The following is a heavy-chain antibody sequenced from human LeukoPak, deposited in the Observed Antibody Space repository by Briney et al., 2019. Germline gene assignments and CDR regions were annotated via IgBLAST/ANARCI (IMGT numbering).Heavy chain of an antibody. J-gene: IGHJ4*02. V-gene: IGHV3-30*18. CDR1: GFTFNSYG. D-gene: IGHD3/OR15-3a*01. Sequence: QPGRSLRHSCAASGFTFNSYGMHWVRQAPGKGLEWVAVISYDGSNKYYADSVKGRFTISRDNSKNTLYLQMNSLRAEDTAVYYCAKDQTRVWTGHADYWGQGTLVTVSS. CDR2: ISYDGSNK. CDR3: AKDQTRVWTGHADY.